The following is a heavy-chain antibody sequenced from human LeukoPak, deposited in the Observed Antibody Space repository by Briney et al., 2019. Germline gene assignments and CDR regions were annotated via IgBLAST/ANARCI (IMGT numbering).Heavy chain of an antibody. Sequence: GASVKVSFKASGYTFTSYYMHWVRQAPGQGLEWMGIINPSGGSTSYAQKFQGRVTMTRDTSTSTVYMELSSLRSEDTAVYYCARDTLYCSGGSCYEGSDYWGQGTLVTVSS. D-gene: IGHD2-15*01. CDR1: GYTFTSYY. CDR2: INPSGGST. CDR3: ARDTLYCSGGSCYEGSDY. J-gene: IGHJ4*02. V-gene: IGHV1-46*01.